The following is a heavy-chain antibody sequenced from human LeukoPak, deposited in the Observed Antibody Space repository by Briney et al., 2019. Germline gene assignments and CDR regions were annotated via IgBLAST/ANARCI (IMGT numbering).Heavy chain of an antibody. V-gene: IGHV3-21*01. J-gene: IGHJ4*02. Sequence: GGSLRLSCAASGFTFRNYGMHWVRRAPGKGLEWVSSISSNSNYIFHADSVKGRFTVSRDNAKNSLYLQMSSLRAEDTAVYYCARDSAAAGIDFDYWGQGTLVTVSS. D-gene: IGHD6-13*01. CDR2: ISSNSNYI. CDR1: GFTFRNYG. CDR3: ARDSAAAGIDFDY.